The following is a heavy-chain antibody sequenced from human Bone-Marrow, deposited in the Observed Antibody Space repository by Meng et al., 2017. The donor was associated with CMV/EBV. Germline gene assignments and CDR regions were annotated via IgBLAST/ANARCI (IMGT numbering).Heavy chain of an antibody. Sequence: GESLKISFAASGFTFSSYGMHWVRQAPGKGLEWVAFIRYDGSNKYYADSVKGRFTISRDNSKNTLYLQMDSLRAEDTAVYYCAKDLSSEVWLLVSYYYGMDVWGQGTTVTVSS. CDR3: AKDLSSEVWLLVSYYYGMDV. CDR2: IRYDGSNK. CDR1: GFTFSSYG. D-gene: IGHD3-22*01. V-gene: IGHV3-30*02. J-gene: IGHJ6*02.